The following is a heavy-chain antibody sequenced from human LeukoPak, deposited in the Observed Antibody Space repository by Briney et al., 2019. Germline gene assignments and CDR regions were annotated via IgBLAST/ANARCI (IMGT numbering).Heavy chain of an antibody. CDR3: ARGPPRGKYYYMDV. CDR1: GFTFSSFD. Sequence: GGSLRLSCAASGFTFSSFDMDWVRQPTGQGLEWVSTIGTASDTYYPGSVEGRFTLSRDNAKNSLYLQMNSLTAGDTAVYYCARGPPRGKYYYMDVWGKGTTVTVSS. CDR2: IGTASDT. J-gene: IGHJ6*03. V-gene: IGHV3-13*01. D-gene: IGHD1-1*01.